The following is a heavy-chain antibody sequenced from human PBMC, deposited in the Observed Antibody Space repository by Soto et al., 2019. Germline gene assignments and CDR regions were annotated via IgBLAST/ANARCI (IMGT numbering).Heavy chain of an antibody. CDR2: IYWDDDK. J-gene: IGHJ4*02. CDR1: GFSLTTRGMG. D-gene: IGHD4-17*01. V-gene: IGHV2-5*02. CDR3: VHRRSYGDFDY. Sequence: QITLKESGPTLVKPTETLTLTCTFSGFSLTTRGMGVGWIRQPPGKALEWLSLIYWDDDKHYSPSLKNRLTLTKGPPRNQVVLTMTNMDPVDTATYFCVHRRSYGDFDYWGQGTLVTVSS.